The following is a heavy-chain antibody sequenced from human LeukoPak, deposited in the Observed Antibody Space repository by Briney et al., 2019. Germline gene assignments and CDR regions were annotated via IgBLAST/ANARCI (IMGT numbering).Heavy chain of an antibody. D-gene: IGHD3-3*01. Sequence: GGSLRLSCAASGFTFSSYAMSWVRQAPGKGLEWVSAISGSGGSTYYADSVKGRFAISRDNSKNTLYLQMNSLRAEDTAVYYCARLANDFWSGLHYYYMDVWGKGTTVTVSS. CDR1: GFTFSSYA. CDR3: ARLANDFWSGLHYYYMDV. V-gene: IGHV3-23*01. CDR2: ISGSGGST. J-gene: IGHJ6*03.